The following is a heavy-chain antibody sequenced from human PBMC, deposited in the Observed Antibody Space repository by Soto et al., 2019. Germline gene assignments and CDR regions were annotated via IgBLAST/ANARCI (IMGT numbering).Heavy chain of an antibody. D-gene: IGHD6-19*01. J-gene: IGHJ4*02. CDR1: GFSFSNYW. V-gene: IGHV3-74*01. CDR3: ARDPAPSGWYDY. Sequence: GGSLRLSCAASGFSFSNYWMHWVRQVPGKGLVWVSRINSDGSSTTYADSVKGRFTISRDNAKNRLYLQMNSLRAEDTAVYYCARDPAPSGWYDYWGQGTRVTV. CDR2: INSDGSST.